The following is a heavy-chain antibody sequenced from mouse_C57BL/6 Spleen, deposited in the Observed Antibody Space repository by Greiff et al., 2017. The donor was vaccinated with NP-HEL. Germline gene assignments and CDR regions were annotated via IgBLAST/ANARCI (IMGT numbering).Heavy chain of an antibody. CDR1: GYTFTDYY. CDR2: INPNNGGT. V-gene: IGHV1-26*01. CDR3: ARKDWDGGAMDY. Sequence: VQLQQSGPELVKPGASVKISCKASGYTFTDYYMNWVKQSHGKSLEWIGDINPNNGGTSYNQQFKGKATLTVDKSSSTAYMELRSLTSEDSAVYYCARKDWDGGAMDYWGQGTSVTVSS. D-gene: IGHD4-1*01. J-gene: IGHJ4*01.